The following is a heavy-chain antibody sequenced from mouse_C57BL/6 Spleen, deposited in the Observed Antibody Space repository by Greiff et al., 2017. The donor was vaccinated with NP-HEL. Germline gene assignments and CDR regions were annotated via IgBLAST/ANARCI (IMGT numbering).Heavy chain of an antibody. D-gene: IGHD2-5*01. CDR2: IDPSDSYT. CDR1: GYTFTSYW. J-gene: IGHJ4*01. Sequence: QVQLQQPGAELVMPGASVKLSCKASGYTFTSYWMHWVKQRPGQGLEWIGEIDPSDSYTNYNQKFKGKSTLTVDKSSSTAYMQLSSLTSEDSAVYYCARTGAYYSNSYAMDYWGQGTSVTVSS. CDR3: ARTGAYYSNSYAMDY. V-gene: IGHV1-69*01.